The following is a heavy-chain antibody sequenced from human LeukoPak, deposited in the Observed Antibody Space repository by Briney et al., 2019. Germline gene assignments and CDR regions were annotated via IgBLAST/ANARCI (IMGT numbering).Heavy chain of an antibody. D-gene: IGHD1-26*01. CDR1: GFTFDDYA. J-gene: IGHJ4*02. Sequence: GGSLRLSCAASGFTFDDYAMHWVRQAPGQGLEWVSGISWNSGSIGYADSVKGRFTISRDNAKNSLYLQMNSLRAEDTALYYCAKGIVGAIDYWGQGTLVTVSS. CDR3: AKGIVGAIDY. CDR2: ISWNSGSI. V-gene: IGHV3-9*01.